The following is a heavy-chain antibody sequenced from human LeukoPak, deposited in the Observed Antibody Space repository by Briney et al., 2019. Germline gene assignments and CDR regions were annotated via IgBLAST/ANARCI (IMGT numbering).Heavy chain of an antibody. D-gene: IGHD4-17*01. V-gene: IGHV1-69*05. J-gene: IGHJ6*03. CDR1: GGTFSSYA. CDR3: AITVTTLRLPRPVDYYYYYMDV. Sequence: SVKVSCKASGGTFSSYASGWVRQAPGQGLEWMGRIMPILGAANYAQKFQGRVKITTDESTSTAYMDLSSLRSEDTAVYYCAITVTTLRLPRPVDYYYYYMDVWGKGTTVTVSS. CDR2: IMPILGAA.